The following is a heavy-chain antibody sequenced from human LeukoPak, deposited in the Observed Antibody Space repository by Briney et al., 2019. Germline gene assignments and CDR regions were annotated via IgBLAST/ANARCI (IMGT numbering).Heavy chain of an antibody. Sequence: GGSLRLSCAASGFTFSSYAMHWVRQAPGKGLEWVAVISYDGSNKYYADSVKGRFTISRDNSKNTLYLQMNSLRAEDTAVYYCARVSSYDASGGQYFDYWGQGTLVTVSS. CDR3: ARVSSYDASGGQYFDY. CDR1: GFTFSSYA. D-gene: IGHD5-12*01. J-gene: IGHJ4*02. CDR2: ISYDGSNK. V-gene: IGHV3-30-3*01.